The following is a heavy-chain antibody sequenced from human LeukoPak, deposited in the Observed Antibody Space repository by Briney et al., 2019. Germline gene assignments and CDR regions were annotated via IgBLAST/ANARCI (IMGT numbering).Heavy chain of an antibody. V-gene: IGHV4-4*07. D-gene: IGHD3-9*01. CDR2: IYTSGST. CDR1: GGSISSYY. Sequence: SETLSLTCTVSGGSISSYYWSWIRQPAGKGLEWIGRIYTSGSTNYNPSLKSRVTMSVDTSKNQFSLRLSSVTAADTAVYYCGRRTYYDTLTGYNYWYFDLWGRGTLVTVSS. CDR3: GRRTYYDTLTGYNYWYFDL. J-gene: IGHJ2*01.